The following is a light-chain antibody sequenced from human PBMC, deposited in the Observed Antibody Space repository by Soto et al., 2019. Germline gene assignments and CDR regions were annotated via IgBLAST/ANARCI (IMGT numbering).Light chain of an antibody. CDR3: QPYNNWPLT. CDR1: PSVTNY. V-gene: IGKV3-15*01. Sequence: EIVLTQSPATLSLSPGERATLSCRASPSVTNYLAWYQQKPGQPPRLLIYDTSTRATGVPTRFSGSRSGAEFTLTINSLQSEDFAVYYCQPYNNWPLTFGGGTKVDIK. CDR2: DTS. J-gene: IGKJ4*01.